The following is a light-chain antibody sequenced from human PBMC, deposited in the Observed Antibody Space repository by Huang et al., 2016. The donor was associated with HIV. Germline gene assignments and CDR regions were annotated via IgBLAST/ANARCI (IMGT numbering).Light chain of an antibody. CDR1: QSVLNRSNNKKY. Sequence: DIVMTQSPDSLAVSLGEWATIKCKSSQSVLNRSNNKKYLAWYQKKPGQPPKLVIYWASTRESGVPGRVSGSGSETDFTLTISSLQAEDVAVYYCQQYFNTPPTFGQGTKVEIK. J-gene: IGKJ1*01. CDR3: QQYFNTPPT. V-gene: IGKV4-1*01. CDR2: WAS.